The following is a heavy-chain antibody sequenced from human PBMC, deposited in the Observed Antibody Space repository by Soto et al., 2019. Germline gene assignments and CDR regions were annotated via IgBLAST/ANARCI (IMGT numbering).Heavy chain of an antibody. D-gene: IGHD6-13*01. J-gene: IGHJ3*02. Sequence: PGGSLRLSCAASGFTFDDYAMHWVRQAPGKGLEWVSGISWNSGSIGYADSVKGRFTISRDNAKNSLYLQMNSLRAEDTALYYCAKFRIAAAGTGAFDIWGQGTLVTVSS. V-gene: IGHV3-9*01. CDR3: AKFRIAAAGTGAFDI. CDR1: GFTFDDYA. CDR2: ISWNSGSI.